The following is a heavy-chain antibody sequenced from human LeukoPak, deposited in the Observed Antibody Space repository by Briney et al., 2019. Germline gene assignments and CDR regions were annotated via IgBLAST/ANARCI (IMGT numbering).Heavy chain of an antibody. Sequence: SVKVSCKASRGTFSSYAISCVRQAPGQGLEWMGGIIPIFGTANYTQKFQGRVTITTDESTSTAYMELSSLRSEDAAVYYCAREPVAYYYDSSGYEGHYWGQGALVTVSS. CDR2: IIPIFGTA. D-gene: IGHD3-22*01. J-gene: IGHJ4*02. CDR1: RGTFSSYA. CDR3: AREPVAYYYDSSGYEGHY. V-gene: IGHV1-69*05.